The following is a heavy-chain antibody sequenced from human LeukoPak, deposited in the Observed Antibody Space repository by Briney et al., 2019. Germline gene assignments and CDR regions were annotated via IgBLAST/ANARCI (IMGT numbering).Heavy chain of an antibody. CDR2: ISYDGSNK. CDR3: AKQHSQYYYYRSGYYLEY. J-gene: IGHJ4*02. CDR1: GFTFSSYE. V-gene: IGHV3-30*18. D-gene: IGHD3-22*01. Sequence: GGSLRLSCAASGFTFSSYEMNWVRQAPGKGLEWVALISYDGSNKYYADSLKGRFTISRDNSKNTLYLQMNSLRAEDTAVYYCAKQHSQYYYYRSGYYLEYWGQGTLVTVSS.